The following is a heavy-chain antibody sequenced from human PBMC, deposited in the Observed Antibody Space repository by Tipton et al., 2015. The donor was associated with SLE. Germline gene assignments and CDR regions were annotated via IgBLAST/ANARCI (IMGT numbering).Heavy chain of an antibody. V-gene: IGHV3-21*03. D-gene: IGHD6-19*01. CDR2: INNSGGNT. CDR3: ARRTYISGWSPSEYFDY. CDR1: GFTFSSYG. J-gene: IGHJ4*02. Sequence: GSLRLSCAASGFTFSSYGMHWVRQAPGKGLEWVSGINNSGGNTYYADSVKGRFTISRDDAKNSLFLQMNSLRAEDTAVYYCARRTYISGWSPSEYFDYWGQGALVTVSS.